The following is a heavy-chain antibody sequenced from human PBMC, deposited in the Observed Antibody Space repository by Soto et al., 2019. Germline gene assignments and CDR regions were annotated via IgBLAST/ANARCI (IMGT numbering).Heavy chain of an antibody. V-gene: IGHV1-69*13. CDR1: GGTFSSYA. CDR3: ARDGGIAAAGPRVFDY. CDR2: IIPIFGTA. J-gene: IGHJ4*02. Sequence: ASVKVSCKASGGTFSSYAISWVRQAPGQGLEWMGGIIPIFGTANYAQKFQGRVTITADESTSTAYMELSSLRSEDTAVYYCARDGGIAAAGPRVFDYWGQGTLVTVSS. D-gene: IGHD6-13*01.